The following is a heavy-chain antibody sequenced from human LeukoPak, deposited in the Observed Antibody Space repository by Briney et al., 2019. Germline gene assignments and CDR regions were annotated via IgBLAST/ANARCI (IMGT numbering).Heavy chain of an antibody. J-gene: IGHJ4*02. V-gene: IGHV1-2*02. CDR3: ARSPGILTGGKFDY. CDR2: INPKSGGT. D-gene: IGHD3-9*01. Sequence: ASVKVSCKASGYTFTGYDVHWVRQAPGQGLEWMGWINPKSGGTNYAQKLEARVTMNTDTSISTAYMELSRLRFDDPAVYYCARSPGILTGGKFDYWGQGTLVTVSS. CDR1: GYTFTGYD.